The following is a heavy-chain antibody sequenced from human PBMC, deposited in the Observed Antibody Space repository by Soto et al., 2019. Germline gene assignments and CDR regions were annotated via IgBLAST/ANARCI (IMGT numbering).Heavy chain of an antibody. CDR3: AADLGSYCGGDCYPTG. Sequence: ASVKVSCKASGFTFTSSAVQWVRQARGQRLEWIGWIVVGSGNTNYAQKFQERVTITRDMSTSTAYMELSSLRSEDTAVYYCAADLGSYCGGDCYPTGWGQGTLVTVSS. D-gene: IGHD2-21*02. J-gene: IGHJ4*02. CDR1: GFTFTSSA. CDR2: IVVGSGNT. V-gene: IGHV1-58*01.